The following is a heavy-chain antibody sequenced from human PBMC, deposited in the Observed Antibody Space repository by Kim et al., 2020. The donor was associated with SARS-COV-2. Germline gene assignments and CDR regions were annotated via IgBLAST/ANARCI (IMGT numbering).Heavy chain of an antibody. D-gene: IGHD2-2*01. V-gene: IGHV3-33*05. Sequence: GGSLRLSCAASGFTFSSYGMHWVRQAPGKGLEGVAGISYDGSNKYYADAVKGRFTISSANSKNTLYLQRNSRRAEDTAVYYCARDGWGYIVVVQVAIYWDFDLWGPGTPVSV. J-gene: IGHJ2*01. CDR2: ISYDGSNK. CDR3: ARDGWGYIVVVQVAIYWDFDL. CDR1: GFTFSSYG.